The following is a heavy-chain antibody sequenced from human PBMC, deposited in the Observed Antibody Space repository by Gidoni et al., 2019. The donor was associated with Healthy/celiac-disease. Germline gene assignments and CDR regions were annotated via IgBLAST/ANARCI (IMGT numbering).Heavy chain of an antibody. CDR3: AKDKAEWELLYLDY. J-gene: IGHJ4*02. CDR2: ISGNSGSI. CDR1: GFTFDDYA. Sequence: EVQLVESGGGLVQPGRSLRLSCAASGFTFDDYAMHWVRQAPGKGLEWVAGISGNSGSIGYADSVKGRFTISRDNAKNSLYLQMNSLRAEDTALYYCAKDKAEWELLYLDYWGQGTLVTVSS. V-gene: IGHV3-9*01. D-gene: IGHD1-26*01.